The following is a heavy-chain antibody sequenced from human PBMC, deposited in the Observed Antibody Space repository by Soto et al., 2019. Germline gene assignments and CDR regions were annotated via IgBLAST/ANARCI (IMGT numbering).Heavy chain of an antibody. CDR1: GFTFSNAW. J-gene: IGHJ4*02. V-gene: IGHV3-15*01. CDR3: TTDPGITGIDY. CDR2: IKSKTDGGTT. D-gene: IGHD1-20*01. Sequence: EVQLVESGGGLVKPGGSLRLSCAASGFTFSNAWMSWVRQAPGKGLEWVGRIKSKTDGGTTDYAAPVQGRFTISRDDSKNTLYLQMNSLKTEDTAVYYCTTDPGITGIDYWGQGTLVTVSS.